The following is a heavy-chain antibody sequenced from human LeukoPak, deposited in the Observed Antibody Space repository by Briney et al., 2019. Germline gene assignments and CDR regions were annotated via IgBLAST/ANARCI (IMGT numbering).Heavy chain of an antibody. CDR3: ARGPLIAAAGTW. CDR2: IKQDGSEK. D-gene: IGHD6-13*01. CDR1: GFTFSNYW. Sequence: PGGSLRLSCAASGFTFSNYWMSWVRQAPGKGLEWVANIKQDGSEKYYVDSVKGRFTISRDNAKNSLFLQMNSLRAEDTAVYYCARGPLIAAAGTWWGQGTLVTVPS. V-gene: IGHV3-7*03. J-gene: IGHJ4*02.